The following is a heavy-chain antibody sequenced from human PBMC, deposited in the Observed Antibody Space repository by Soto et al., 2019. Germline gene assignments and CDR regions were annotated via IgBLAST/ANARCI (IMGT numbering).Heavy chain of an antibody. Sequence: ASVKVSCKASGYTFTSYGISWVRQAPGQGLEWMGWISAYNGNTNYAQKLQGRVTMTTDTSTSTAYMELRSLRSDDTAVYYCARVSYGSGSYYTYYMDVWGKGTTVTVSS. CDR3: ARVSYGSGSYYTYYMDV. CDR2: ISAYNGNT. D-gene: IGHD3-10*01. J-gene: IGHJ6*03. V-gene: IGHV1-18*01. CDR1: GYTFTSYG.